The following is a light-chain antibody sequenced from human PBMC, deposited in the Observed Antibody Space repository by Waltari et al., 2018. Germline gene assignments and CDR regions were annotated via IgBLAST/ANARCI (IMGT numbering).Light chain of an antibody. Sequence: EVVFMQSPDPLSLFPGESAPLPCRASQTLTKRYLAGYQQNPDQPPRLLIYGASSRAPGTANRFSCSGSGTDFTLTISRLEAEDFAVDYCQQYGSSILYTFGQGTKLKIK. J-gene: IGKJ2*01. CDR2: GAS. CDR3: QQYGSSILYT. CDR1: QTLTKRY. V-gene: IGKV3-20*01.